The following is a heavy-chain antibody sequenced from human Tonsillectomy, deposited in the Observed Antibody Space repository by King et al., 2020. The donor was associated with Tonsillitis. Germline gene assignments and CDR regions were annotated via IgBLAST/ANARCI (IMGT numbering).Heavy chain of an antibody. CDR3: ARGGYCSGGSCPYNWFDP. CDR1: GYTFTGYY. Sequence: QLVQSGAEVKKPGASVKVSCKASGYTFTGYYMHWVRQAPGQGLEWMGWINPNSGGTNYAQKFQGRVTMTRDTSISTAYMELSRLRSDDTAVYYCARGGYCSGGSCPYNWFDPWGQGTLVTVSS. V-gene: IGHV1-2*02. D-gene: IGHD2-15*01. CDR2: INPNSGGT. J-gene: IGHJ5*02.